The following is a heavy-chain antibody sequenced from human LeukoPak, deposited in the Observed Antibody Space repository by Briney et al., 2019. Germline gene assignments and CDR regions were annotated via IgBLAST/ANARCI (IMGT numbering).Heavy chain of an antibody. D-gene: IGHD1-26*01. CDR1: GGSVSSSNYY. Sequence: SETLSLICSVSGGSVSSSNYYWGRIRQPPGKGLEWIGSVYYSESGTTYYNPSLKSRLTMSVDTSKNQFSLRLSSVTAADTAVYYCARQPGGRYLEYWGQGTLVTVSS. V-gene: IGHV4-39*01. CDR3: ARQPGGRYLEY. J-gene: IGHJ4*02. CDR2: VYYSESGTT.